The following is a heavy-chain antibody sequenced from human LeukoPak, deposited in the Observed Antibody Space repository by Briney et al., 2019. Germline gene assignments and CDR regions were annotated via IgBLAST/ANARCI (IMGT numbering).Heavy chain of an antibody. Sequence: GASVKVSCKASGYSFTSHYMHWVRQAPGQELEWMGLINPSGSSTLYAQKFQGRVTMTRDMSTTTDYMELSSLRSEDTAVYYCARDNSVGDIAWWFDPWGQGTLVTVSS. J-gene: IGHJ5*02. V-gene: IGHV1-46*01. CDR1: GYSFTSHY. D-gene: IGHD3-16*02. CDR2: INPSGSST. CDR3: ARDNSVGDIAWWFDP.